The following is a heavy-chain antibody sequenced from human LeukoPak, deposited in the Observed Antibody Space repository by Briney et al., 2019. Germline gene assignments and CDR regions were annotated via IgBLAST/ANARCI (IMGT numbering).Heavy chain of an antibody. Sequence: GGSLRLSCAASGLTFNDYAMSWVRQTPGKGLEWVSAISGSGYNTYYADSVKGRFTISRDNSKNTLYLQMNSLRAEDTAVYYRATRGAWGQGTVVTVSS. V-gene: IGHV3-23*01. CDR3: ATRGA. CDR2: ISGSGYNT. D-gene: IGHD3-10*01. J-gene: IGHJ3*01. CDR1: GLTFNDYA.